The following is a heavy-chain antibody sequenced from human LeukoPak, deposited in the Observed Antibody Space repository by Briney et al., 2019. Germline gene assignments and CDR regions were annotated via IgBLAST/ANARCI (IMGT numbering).Heavy chain of an antibody. D-gene: IGHD3-16*01. CDR1: GGSISSYY. Sequence: KPSETLSLTCTVSGGSISSYYWSWIRQPPGKGLEWIGYIYYSGSTNHNPSLKSRVTISVDTSKNQFSLKLSSVTAADTAVYYCARADGGDNGYYFDYWGQGTLVTVSS. CDR3: ARADGGDNGYYFDY. V-gene: IGHV4-59*08. CDR2: IYYSGST. J-gene: IGHJ4*02.